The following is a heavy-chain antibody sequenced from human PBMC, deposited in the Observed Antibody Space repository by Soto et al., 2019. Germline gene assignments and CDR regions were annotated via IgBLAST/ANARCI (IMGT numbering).Heavy chain of an antibody. V-gene: IGHV3-74*01. CDR1: GFTFNRHW. D-gene: IGHD2-15*01. CDR2: INTDGTNT. CDR3: ASEFCSGGNCYTYYFDP. J-gene: IGHJ5*02. Sequence: DVQLVETGGGVVPPGGSLRLSCAASGFTFNRHWMHWVRHTPGKGLVWVSHINTDGTNTNYADSVKGRFTISRDNAKSTLFLHMNSLRDEDTAVYYCASEFCSGGNCYTYYFDPWGQGIPVTVSS.